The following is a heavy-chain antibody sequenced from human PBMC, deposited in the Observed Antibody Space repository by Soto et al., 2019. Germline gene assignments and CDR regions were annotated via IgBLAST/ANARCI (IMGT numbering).Heavy chain of an antibody. CDR2: IYQSGVT. Sequence: SETLSLTYNMSGDSYSISTYSWSWIRQPPGKALQWIGFIYQSGVTSYNPSLASRVSIPLDRSNNQCSLKLKSVTAADTAVYFCAGMPYTSGLRFDPWGPGTLVTVSA. D-gene: IGHD6-19*01. CDR1: GDSYSISTYS. CDR3: AGMPYTSGLRFDP. J-gene: IGHJ5*02. V-gene: IGHV4-30-2*01.